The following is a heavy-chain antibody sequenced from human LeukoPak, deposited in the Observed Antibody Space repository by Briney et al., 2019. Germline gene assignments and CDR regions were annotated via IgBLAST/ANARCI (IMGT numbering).Heavy chain of an antibody. CDR2: ISSSGSTI. Sequence: GGSLRLSCAASGFTFSSYEMNWVRQAPGKGLEWVSYISSSGSTIYYADSVKGRFTISRDNAKNSLYLQMNSLRAEDTAVYYCARAGCSYGYFDYWGQGTLVTVSS. V-gene: IGHV3-48*03. CDR3: ARAGCSYGYFDY. D-gene: IGHD5-18*01. J-gene: IGHJ4*02. CDR1: GFTFSSYE.